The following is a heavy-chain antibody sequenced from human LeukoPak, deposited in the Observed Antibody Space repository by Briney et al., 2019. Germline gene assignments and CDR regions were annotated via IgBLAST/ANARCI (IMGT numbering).Heavy chain of an antibody. CDR2: FDPEDGET. D-gene: IGHD2-2*01. V-gene: IGHV1-24*01. CDR1: GYTLTELS. J-gene: IGHJ4*02. Sequence: ASVKVSCKVSGYTLTELSMHWVRQAPGKGLEWMGGFDPEDGETIYAQKFQGRVTMTEDTSTDTAYMELSSLRSEDTAVYYCATWGIGYCSSTSCYTFDYWGQGTLVTVSS. CDR3: ATWGIGYCSSTSCYTFDY.